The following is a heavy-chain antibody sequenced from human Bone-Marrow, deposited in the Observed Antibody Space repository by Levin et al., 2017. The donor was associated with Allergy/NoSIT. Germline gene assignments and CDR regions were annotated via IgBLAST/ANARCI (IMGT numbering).Heavy chain of an antibody. J-gene: IGHJ6*03. CDR1: GYTFTSYA. D-gene: IGHD5-18*01. CDR2: INTNTGNP. CDR3: ARGGYSYGPYYYYYMDV. V-gene: IGHV7-4-1*01. Sequence: ASVKVSCKASGYTFTSYAMNWVRQAPGQGLEWMGWINTNTGNPTYAQGFTGRFVFSLDTSVSTAYLQICSLKAEDTAVYYCARGGYSYGPYYYYYMDVWGKGTTVTVSS.